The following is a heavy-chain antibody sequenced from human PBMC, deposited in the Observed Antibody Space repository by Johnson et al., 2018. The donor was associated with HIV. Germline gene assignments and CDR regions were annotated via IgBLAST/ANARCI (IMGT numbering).Heavy chain of an antibody. CDR3: ATDLSRWEPHPLSAFDI. CDR2: ISFDGSNQ. V-gene: IGHV3-30*04. CDR1: GFTFNNYP. J-gene: IGHJ3*02. Sequence: QVQLVESGGGVVQPGRSLRLSCPTSGFTFNNYPMHWVRQAPGKGLEWVAVISFDGSNQYYGDSVKGRFTISRDNSKNTLYLQINSLRAEDTAVYYCATDLSRWEPHPLSAFDIWGQGTMVTVSS. D-gene: IGHD4-23*01.